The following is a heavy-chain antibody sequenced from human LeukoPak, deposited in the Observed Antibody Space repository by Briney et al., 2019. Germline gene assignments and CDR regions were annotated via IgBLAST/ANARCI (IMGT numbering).Heavy chain of an antibody. CDR3: ARDGSGYEVDAFDI. Sequence: SETLSLTCTVSGGSISSYYWSWIRQPPGKGLEWIGYIYYSGSTNYNPSPKSRVTISVDTSKNQFSLKLSSVTAADTAVYYCARDGSGYEVDAFDIWGQGTMVTVSS. J-gene: IGHJ3*02. V-gene: IGHV4-59*01. D-gene: IGHD5-12*01. CDR2: IYYSGST. CDR1: GGSISSYY.